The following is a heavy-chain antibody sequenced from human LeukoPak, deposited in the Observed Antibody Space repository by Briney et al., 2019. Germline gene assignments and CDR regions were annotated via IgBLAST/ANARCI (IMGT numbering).Heavy chain of an antibody. J-gene: IGHJ6*03. D-gene: IGHD3-10*01. Sequence: SQTLSLTCTVSGGSISIYYWSSIRQPPGKGLEWIGYIYYRGSTKYHPSLKSRVTISVDKSKNQFSLKLSSVTAADTAVYYCARVLHGSGSLYYYYYYMDVWGKGTTVTISS. CDR1: GGSISIYY. V-gene: IGHV4-59*01. CDR3: ARVLHGSGSLYYYYYYMDV. CDR2: IYYRGST.